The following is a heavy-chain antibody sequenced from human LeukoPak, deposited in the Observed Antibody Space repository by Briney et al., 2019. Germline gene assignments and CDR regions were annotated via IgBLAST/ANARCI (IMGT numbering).Heavy chain of an antibody. J-gene: IGHJ3*02. CDR1: GFTFSSYG. D-gene: IGHD3-3*01. V-gene: IGHV3-33*01. CDR3: ARDGRFGVPSGAFDI. Sequence: GGSLRLSCAASGFTFSSYGMHWVRQAPGKGLEWVAVIWYDGSNKYYADSVKGRFTISRDNSKNTLYLQMNSLRAEDTAVYYCARDGRFGVPSGAFDIWGQGTMVTVSS. CDR2: IWYDGSNK.